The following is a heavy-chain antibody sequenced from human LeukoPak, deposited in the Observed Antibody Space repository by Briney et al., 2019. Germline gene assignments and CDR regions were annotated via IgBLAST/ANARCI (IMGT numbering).Heavy chain of an antibody. V-gene: IGHV3-23*01. CDR3: AKGDTTRSTCFDY. Sequence: PGGSLRLSCAASGFTFSNYAMSWVRQAPGKGLEWVSGIRGSDGTTYYADSVKGRFTLSRDNSKNTLYLQMNSLRAEDTAVYYCAKGDTTRSTCFDYWGQGTLVTVSS. CDR2: IRGSDGTT. CDR1: GFTFSNYA. J-gene: IGHJ4*02. D-gene: IGHD1-1*01.